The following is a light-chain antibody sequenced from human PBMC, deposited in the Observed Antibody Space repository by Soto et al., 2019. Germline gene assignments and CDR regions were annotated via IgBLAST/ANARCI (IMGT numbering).Light chain of an antibody. Sequence: DIQMAQSPSSLSASVGDRVTITCRASQSISNYLNWYQQKPGKAPKLLISAAYGLQSGVPSRFSGGGSGTDFTLTITNVQPEDFATYYCQQSYSTPRTFGQGTKLDIK. J-gene: IGKJ2*01. CDR3: QQSYSTPRT. CDR1: QSISNY. V-gene: IGKV1-39*01. CDR2: AAY.